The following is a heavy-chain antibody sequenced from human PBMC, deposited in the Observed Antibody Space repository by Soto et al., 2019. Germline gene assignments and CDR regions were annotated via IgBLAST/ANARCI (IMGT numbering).Heavy chain of an antibody. CDR2: IYSGGSA. V-gene: IGHV3-66*01. D-gene: IGHD5-18*01. Sequence: HPGGSVRLSCAAYEFTVSSNYMSWVRQAPGKGLEWVSVIYSGGSAYYADSVTGRFTISRDNSKNTLYLQVTTLRAEDTAVYYCARYGYSYGGGYFEFWGQGTMVPVSS. CDR3: ARYGYSYGGGYFEF. J-gene: IGHJ1*01. CDR1: EFTVSSNY.